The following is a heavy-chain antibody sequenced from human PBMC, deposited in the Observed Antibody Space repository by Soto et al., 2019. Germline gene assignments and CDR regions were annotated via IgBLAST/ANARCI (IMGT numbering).Heavy chain of an antibody. CDR2: ISSGSSYI. CDR1: GFTFSSYI. CDR3: ARGSTTTTF. J-gene: IGHJ4*02. D-gene: IGHD4-17*01. Sequence: DVQLVESGGGLVKPGGSLRLSCAASGFTFSSYIMTWVRQAPGKGLEWVSSISSGSSYIFYADSVKGRFTVSRDDAKNSFYLQMNSLRADDTAVYYCARGSTTTTFWSQGTLVTVAS. V-gene: IGHV3-21*01.